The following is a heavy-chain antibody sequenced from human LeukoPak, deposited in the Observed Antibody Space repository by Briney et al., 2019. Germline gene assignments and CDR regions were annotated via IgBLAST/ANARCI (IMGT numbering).Heavy chain of an antibody. V-gene: IGHV1-46*01. J-gene: IGHJ6*02. D-gene: IGHD4-11*01. Sequence: ASVKVSCKASGYTFTSYYMHWVRQAPGQGLEWMGLINPSGGSTSYAQKFQGRVTMTRDTSTSTVYMELSSLRSEGTAVYYCARDRGKSVTTFYYYYGMDVWGQGTTVTVSS. CDR2: INPSGGST. CDR1: GYTFTSYY. CDR3: ARDRGKSVTTFYYYYGMDV.